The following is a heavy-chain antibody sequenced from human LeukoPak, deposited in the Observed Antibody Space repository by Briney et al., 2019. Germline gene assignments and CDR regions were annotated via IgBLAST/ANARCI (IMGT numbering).Heavy chain of an antibody. J-gene: IGHJ6*04. CDR3: AELGITMIGGV. V-gene: IGHV3-48*03. CDR1: GFTFSSYE. Sequence: GGSLRLSCAASGFTFSSYEVNWVRQAPGKGLEWVSYISSSGSTIYYADSVRGRFTISRDNAKNSLYLQMNSLRAEDTAVYYCAELGITMIGGVWGKGTTVTISS. CDR2: ISSSGSTI. D-gene: IGHD3-10*02.